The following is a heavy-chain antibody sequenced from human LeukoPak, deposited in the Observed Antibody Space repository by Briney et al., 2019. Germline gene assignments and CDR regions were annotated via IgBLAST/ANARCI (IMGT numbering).Heavy chain of an antibody. J-gene: IGHJ4*02. CDR2: MSYDGSEK. CDR1: EFTFYKHG. CDR3: AKDLAGATLLDY. V-gene: IGHV3-30*18. D-gene: IGHD6-19*01. Sequence: GGSLRLSCTPFEFTFYKHGMHWVRQAPGRGLEWVAVMSYDGSEKYYADSVKGRFTISRDNSKNTLYLQMNSLRAEDTAVYYCAKDLAGATLLDYWGQGTLVTVSS.